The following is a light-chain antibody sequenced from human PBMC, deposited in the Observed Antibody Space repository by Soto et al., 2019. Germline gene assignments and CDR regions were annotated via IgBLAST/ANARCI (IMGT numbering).Light chain of an antibody. CDR2: EVS. Sequence: QPVLTQPPSASGSPGQSVTISCIGTSSDVGGYNYVSWYQQHPGKAPKLMIYEVSKWPSGVPDRFSGSKSGNTASLTVSGLQAEDEADYYCSSYAASNNLGVFGGGTKVTVL. CDR3: SSYAASNNLGV. J-gene: IGLJ2*01. V-gene: IGLV2-8*01. CDR1: SSDVGGYNY.